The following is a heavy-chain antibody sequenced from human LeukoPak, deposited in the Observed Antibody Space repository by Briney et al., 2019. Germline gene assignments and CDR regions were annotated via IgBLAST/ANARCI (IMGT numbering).Heavy chain of an antibody. D-gene: IGHD2-15*01. J-gene: IGHJ4*02. CDR3: ARDNNADC. CDR2: ISYDGSNK. Sequence: GGSLRLSCAASGFIFSNYAMHWVRQAPGKGLEWVAVISYDGSNKDYADSLKGRFTISRDESNNTLYLQMNSLRSDDTAIYFCARDNNADCWGQGTLVTVSS. CDR1: GFIFSNYA. V-gene: IGHV3-30-3*01.